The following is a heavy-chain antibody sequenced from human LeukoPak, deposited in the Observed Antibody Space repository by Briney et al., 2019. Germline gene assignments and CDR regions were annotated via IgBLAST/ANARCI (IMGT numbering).Heavy chain of an antibody. Sequence: PGGSLRLSCAAPGFTFSSYGMHWVRQAPGKGLEWVAVISYDGSNKYYADSVKGRFTTSRDNSKNTLYLQMNSLRAEDTAVYYCAKDLWSGYSIAYYYYGMDVWGQGTTVTVSS. J-gene: IGHJ6*02. CDR2: ISYDGSNK. CDR3: AKDLWSGYSIAYYYYGMDV. D-gene: IGHD3-3*01. V-gene: IGHV3-30*18. CDR1: GFTFSSYG.